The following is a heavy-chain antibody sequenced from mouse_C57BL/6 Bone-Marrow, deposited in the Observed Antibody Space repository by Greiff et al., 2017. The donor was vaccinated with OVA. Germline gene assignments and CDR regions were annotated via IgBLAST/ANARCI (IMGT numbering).Heavy chain of an antibody. CDR1: GFTFSDYY. Sequence: EVKVEESGGGLVQPGGSLKLSCAASGFTFSDYYMYWVRQTPEKRLEWVAYISNGGGSTYYPDTVQGGFTISRDNAKNTLYLQMSRLKSEDTAMYYCARVITTVVAEDCYFDVWGTGTTVTVSS. V-gene: IGHV5-12*01. D-gene: IGHD1-1*01. CDR3: ARVITTVVAEDCYFDV. CDR2: ISNGGGST. J-gene: IGHJ1*03.